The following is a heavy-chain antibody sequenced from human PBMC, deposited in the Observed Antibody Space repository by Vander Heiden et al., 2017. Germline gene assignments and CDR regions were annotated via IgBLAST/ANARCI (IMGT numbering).Heavy chain of an antibody. D-gene: IGHD7-27*01. V-gene: IGHV3-23*01. CDR2: ISGSGVTT. J-gene: IGHJ4*02. CDR1: GFTFIAYA. Sequence: EVQLLESGGGLVQPGGSLRLSCAASGFTFIAYAMTWVRQAPGKGLQWVSSISGSGVTTYYADSVKGRFTISRDNSKNTLYVQMNSLRAEDTAMYYCAKEWAGDPLWWGQGTLVTVSS. CDR3: AKEWAGDPLW.